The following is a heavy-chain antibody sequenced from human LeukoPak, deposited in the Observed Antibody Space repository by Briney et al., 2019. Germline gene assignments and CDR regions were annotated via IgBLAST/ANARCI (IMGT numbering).Heavy chain of an antibody. J-gene: IGHJ4*02. Sequence: GGSLRLSCAASGFTFSNFDINWVRQAPGKGLEWVANIRHDGNAKNYVPSVRGRFTISRDNAKNSLYLQMNSLTVEDTAVYYCATSHDSAGNDWGQGTLVTVSS. CDR2: IRHDGNAK. CDR1: GFTFSNFD. CDR3: ATSHDSAGND. V-gene: IGHV3-7*01. D-gene: IGHD2-15*01.